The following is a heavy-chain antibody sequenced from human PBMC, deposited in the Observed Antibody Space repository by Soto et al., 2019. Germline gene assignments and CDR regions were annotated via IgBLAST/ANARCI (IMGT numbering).Heavy chain of an antibody. J-gene: IGHJ4*02. D-gene: IGHD5-12*01. V-gene: IGHV1-69*01. Sequence: QMELVQSGAEVKKSGSSMKVSCKASGGTFTSYTFSWVRQAPGQGLEWMGGIIPFLNTSNYAQKFPARVTITADGSTNTVYMELSSLTSEDTAMYYCASNIVGTNDFESWGQGTLVTVSS. CDR3: ASNIVGTNDFES. CDR2: IIPFLNTS. CDR1: GGTFTSYT.